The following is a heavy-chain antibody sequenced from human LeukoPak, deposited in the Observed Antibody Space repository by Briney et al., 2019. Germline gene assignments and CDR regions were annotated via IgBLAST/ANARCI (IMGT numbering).Heavy chain of an antibody. CDR1: GGSISGSGYY. CDR2: IYYSGTT. Sequence: SSETLSLTCTVSGGSISGSGYYWGWIRQPPGKGLEWIATIYYSGTTYYSPSLNSRVTISVDTSRNQFSLRLNSVTAADTAVYYCARHGPGGATNWFDPWGQGTLVTVSS. D-gene: IGHD2-21*01. CDR3: ARHGPGGATNWFDP. V-gene: IGHV4-39*01. J-gene: IGHJ5*02.